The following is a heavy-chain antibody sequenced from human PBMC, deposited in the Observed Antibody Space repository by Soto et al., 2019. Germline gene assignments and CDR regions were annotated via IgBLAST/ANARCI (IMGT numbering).Heavy chain of an antibody. CDR1: GFTFSSYA. CDR3: ATEGEVTPKYLDF. D-gene: IGHD4-4*01. V-gene: IGHV3-30-3*01. Sequence: GGSLRLSCAASGFTFSSYAMHWVRQAPGKGLEWVALISYDGSDKDYADSVKGRFTISRDNSRNTLYLQMNSLKTEDTAVYYCATEGEVTPKYLDFWGQGTLVTVSS. J-gene: IGHJ4*02. CDR2: ISYDGSDK.